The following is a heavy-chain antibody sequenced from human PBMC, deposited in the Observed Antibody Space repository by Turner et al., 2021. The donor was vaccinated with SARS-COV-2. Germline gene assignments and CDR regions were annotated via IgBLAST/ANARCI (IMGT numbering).Heavy chain of an antibody. Sequence: QVQLQESCPGLVKPSETLSLTCSVSGGSISSSSYYWGWIRQSPGKGLEWLATVFSSGTTYDNPSLNGRVSMSVDTSNNQFSLRLTSATVADTAVYYCVRPACSSTACYFYFDSWGQGILVTVSS. D-gene: IGHD2-2*01. J-gene: IGHJ4*02. V-gene: IGHV4-39*01. CDR3: VRPACSSTACYFYFDS. CDR1: GGSISSSSYY. CDR2: VFSSGTT.